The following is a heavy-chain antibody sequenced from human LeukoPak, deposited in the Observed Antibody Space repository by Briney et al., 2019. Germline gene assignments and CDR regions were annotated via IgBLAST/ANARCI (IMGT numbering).Heavy chain of an antibody. CDR3: ARALGVGFGQNAYYFDH. Sequence: SVKVSCKVSGYTLTDYYIHWVRQAPGQGLEWMGRLNPNIGGTNYAQKFQGRVTMTRDTSTDTAYMHLSSLRSTDTVVYFCARALGVGFGQNAYYFDHWGQGTLVTVSS. CDR2: LNPNIGGT. V-gene: IGHV1-2*05. CDR1: GYTLTDYY. J-gene: IGHJ4*02. D-gene: IGHD1-26*01.